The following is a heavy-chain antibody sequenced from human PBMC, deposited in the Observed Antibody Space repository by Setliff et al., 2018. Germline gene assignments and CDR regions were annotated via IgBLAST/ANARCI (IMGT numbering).Heavy chain of an antibody. CDR3: ARSAGYSSSWYNYYYGMDV. Sequence: TSETLSLTCAVSGYSISSGYYWGWIRQPPGKGLEWIGSIYHSGSTYYNPSLKSRVTISVDTSKNQFSLKLSSVTAADTAVYYCARSAGYSSSWYNYYYGMDVWGQGTTVTVS. CDR2: IYHSGST. D-gene: IGHD6-13*01. V-gene: IGHV4-38-2*01. J-gene: IGHJ6*02. CDR1: GYSISSGYY.